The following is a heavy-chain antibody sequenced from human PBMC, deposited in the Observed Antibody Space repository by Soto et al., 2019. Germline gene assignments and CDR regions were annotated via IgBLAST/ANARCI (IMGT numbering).Heavy chain of an antibody. CDR1: GFTFSSYS. V-gene: IGHV3-21*01. CDR2: ISSSSSYI. CDR3: ARDWGHSSFTEWGGPLFDY. D-gene: IGHD6-13*01. Sequence: GGSLRLSCAASGFTFSSYSMNWVRQAPGKGLEWVSSISSSSSYIYYADSVKGRFTISRDNAKNSLYLQMNSLRAEDTAVYYCARDWGHSSFTEWGGPLFDYWGQGTLVTVSS. J-gene: IGHJ4*02.